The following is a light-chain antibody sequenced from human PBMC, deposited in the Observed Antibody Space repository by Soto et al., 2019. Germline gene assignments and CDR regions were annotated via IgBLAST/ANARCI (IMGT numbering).Light chain of an antibody. V-gene: IGKV3-15*01. CDR2: GAF. J-gene: IGKJ1*01. Sequence: EILMTQSPVTLSVSPGERATLSCRASQSVSSNLAWYQQKPGQAPSLLIYGAFTRATGIPARFSGTGSGTEFTLTISSLQSEDFALYYCQQYNDWPPTFGQGTKVDIK. CDR1: QSVSSN. CDR3: QQYNDWPPT.